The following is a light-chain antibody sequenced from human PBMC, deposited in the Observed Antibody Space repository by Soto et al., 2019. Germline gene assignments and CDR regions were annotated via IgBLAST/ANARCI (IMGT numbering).Light chain of an antibody. CDR3: QQYNSYSGWT. Sequence: DIQMTQSPSTLSSSLGDGVTITCRASQSISSWLAWYQQKPGKAPKLLXYDASSLESGVPSRFSGSGSGTEFTLTISSLQPDDFATYYCQQYNSYSGWTFGQGTKVDI. J-gene: IGKJ1*01. CDR2: DAS. CDR1: QSISSW. V-gene: IGKV1-5*01.